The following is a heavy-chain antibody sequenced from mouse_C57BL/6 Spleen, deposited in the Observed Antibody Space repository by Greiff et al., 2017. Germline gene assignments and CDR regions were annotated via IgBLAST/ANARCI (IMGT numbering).Heavy chain of an antibody. Sequence: EVQVVESGGGLVQPGGSLSLSCAASGFTFTDYYLSWVRPPPGKALEWLGFIRNKANGYTTEYSASVKGRFTISRDNSQSILYLQMNALRAEDSATYYCARSPSYYGNSFYSMDYWGQGTSVTVSS. CDR3: ARSPSYYGNSFYSMDY. V-gene: IGHV7-3*01. D-gene: IGHD1-1*01. CDR1: GFTFTDYY. CDR2: IRNKANGYTT. J-gene: IGHJ4*01.